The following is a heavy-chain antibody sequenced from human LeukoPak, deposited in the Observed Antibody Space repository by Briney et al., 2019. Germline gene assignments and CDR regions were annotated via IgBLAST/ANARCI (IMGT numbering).Heavy chain of an antibody. CDR2: IYYSGRT. D-gene: IGHD3-9*01. CDR3: VRESDWLFDH. V-gene: IGHV4-59*01. J-gene: IGHJ4*02. Sequence: SETLSLTCTVSGGSLTNYYWSWVRQSPEGGLEWMGFIYYSGRTYYNPSLKGRATISVDTSKNQFSLSLNSVTAADTAVYYCVRESDWLFDHWGPGTLVTVSP. CDR1: GGSLTNYY.